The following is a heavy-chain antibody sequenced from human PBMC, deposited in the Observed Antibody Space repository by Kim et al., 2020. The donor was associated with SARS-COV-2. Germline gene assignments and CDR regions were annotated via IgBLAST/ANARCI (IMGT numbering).Heavy chain of an antibody. D-gene: IGHD3-9*01. CDR1: GFTFSSYA. Sequence: GGSLRLSCAASGFTFSSYAMHWVRQAPGKGLEWVAVISYDGSNKYYADSVQGRFTISRDNSKNTLYLQMNSLRAEDTAVYYCARDAGELRYFDWFPGGFFDYWGQGTLVTVSS. CDR2: ISYDGSNK. CDR3: ARDAGELRYFDWFPGGFFDY. J-gene: IGHJ4*02. V-gene: IGHV3-30*04.